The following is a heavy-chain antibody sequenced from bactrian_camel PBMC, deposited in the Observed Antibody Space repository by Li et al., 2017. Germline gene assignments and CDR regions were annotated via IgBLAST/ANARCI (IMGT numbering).Heavy chain of an antibody. Sequence: VQLVESGGGSVQTGGSLSLSCTVSGLTFATYAMSWVRQAPGKGLEWVSAINSGGGSTSYADSVKGRFTISRDNAKNMLYLQMNNLKSEDTALYYCAKALGGGNYYTGEYNYWGQGTQVTVS. J-gene: IGHJ4*01. CDR2: INSGGGST. D-gene: IGHD2*01. CDR3: AKALGGGNYYTGEYNY. V-gene: IGHV3S31*01. CDR1: GLTFATYA.